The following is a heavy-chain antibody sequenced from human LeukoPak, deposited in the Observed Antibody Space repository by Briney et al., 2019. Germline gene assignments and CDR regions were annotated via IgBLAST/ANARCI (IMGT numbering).Heavy chain of an antibody. Sequence: QPGGSLRLSCAASGFTVSRSYMSWVRQAPGKGLEWVSIIYSGGKTNYADSVKGRFSISRDNSKNTLYLQMNSLRAEDTAVYYCAREIETDYSSGWYMDVWGKGTTVTVSS. CDR2: IYSGGKT. D-gene: IGHD6-25*01. J-gene: IGHJ6*03. V-gene: IGHV3-53*01. CDR1: GFTVSRSY. CDR3: AREIETDYSSGWYMDV.